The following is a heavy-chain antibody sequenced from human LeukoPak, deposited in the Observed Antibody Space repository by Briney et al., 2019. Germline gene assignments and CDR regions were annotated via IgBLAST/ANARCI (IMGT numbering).Heavy chain of an antibody. J-gene: IGHJ4*02. V-gene: IGHV1-2*04. CDR1: GYTFTGYY. CDR3: ARDRHSGNYYLDS. D-gene: IGHD1-26*01. CDR2: INPNNGGT. Sequence: ASVKVSCTAPGYTFTGYYMHWVRQAPGQGLEWMGWINPNNGGTKYAQKFQGWVTMTRDTSISTAYMELSRLGTNDTAVYYCARDRHSGNYYLDSWGQGTLVTVSS.